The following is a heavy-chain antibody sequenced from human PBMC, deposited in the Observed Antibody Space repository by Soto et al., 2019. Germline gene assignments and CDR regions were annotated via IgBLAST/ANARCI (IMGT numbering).Heavy chain of an antibody. CDR1: GGAISNYY. CDR3: AAGGGLPRYY. Sequence: PSETLSLTCTVSGGAISNYYWHWIRQPPGKGLEWLGNIHYSGSTDYHPSFKSRVTVSVDTSKNQFSLKLSSVTAADTAVYYCAAGGGLPRYYWGQGTLVTVSS. J-gene: IGHJ4*02. CDR2: IHYSGST. D-gene: IGHD5-12*01. V-gene: IGHV4-59*12.